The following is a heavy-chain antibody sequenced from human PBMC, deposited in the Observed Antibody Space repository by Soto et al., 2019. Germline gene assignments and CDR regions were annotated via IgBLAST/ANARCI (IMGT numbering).Heavy chain of an antibody. CDR1: GFTFSNYG. Sequence: QVQLVESGGGVVQPGRSLRLSCAASGFTFSNYGMHWVRQAPGKGLDWVAVISYDETNKYYADSVKGRFTISRDNPKNTLYLQMNSLRTDDTAVYYCARDTASGGSPFDYWGQGTLVIVSS. D-gene: IGHD6-19*01. V-gene: IGHV3-30*03. CDR2: ISYDETNK. J-gene: IGHJ4*02. CDR3: ARDTASGGSPFDY.